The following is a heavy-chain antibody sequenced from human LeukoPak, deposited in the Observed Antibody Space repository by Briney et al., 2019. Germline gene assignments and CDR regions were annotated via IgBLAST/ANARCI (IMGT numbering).Heavy chain of an antibody. J-gene: IGHJ4*02. CDR2: ISAYNGNT. V-gene: IGHV1-18*01. CDR1: GYTFTSYG. Sequence: GASVKVSCKASGYTFTSYGISWVRQAPGQGLEWMGWISAYNGNTNYAQKLQGRVTMTTDTSTSTAYMELRSLRSDDTAVYYCARHSESDDYGGYEPADYWGQGTLVTVSS. D-gene: IGHD4-17*01. CDR3: ARHSESDDYGGYEPADY.